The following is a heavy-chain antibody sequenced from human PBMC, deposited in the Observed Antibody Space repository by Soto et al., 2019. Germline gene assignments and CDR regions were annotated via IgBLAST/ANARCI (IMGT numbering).Heavy chain of an antibody. Sequence: PSETLSLTCAVSGYSIGSGYYWGWIRQPPGKGLEWIGSIYHSGSTYYNPSLKSRVTISVDTSKNQFSLKLSSVTAADTAVYYCAREGGSDTAMVIGYFDYWGQGTLVTVSS. V-gene: IGHV4-38-2*02. J-gene: IGHJ4*02. CDR3: AREGGSDTAMVIGYFDY. D-gene: IGHD5-18*01. CDR1: GYSIGSGYY. CDR2: IYHSGST.